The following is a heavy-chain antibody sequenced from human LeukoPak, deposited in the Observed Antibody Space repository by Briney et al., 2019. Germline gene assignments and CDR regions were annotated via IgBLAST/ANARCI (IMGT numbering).Heavy chain of an antibody. V-gene: IGHV4-39*01. CDR2: TYYSGSP. CDR3: ARHLRHGHEYYFDY. D-gene: IGHD3-9*01. CDR1: GGSISSGSYY. J-gene: IGHJ4*02. Sequence: PSETLSLTCTVSGGSISSGSYYWGWIRQPPGKGLEWIGTTYYSGSPYYNPSLKGRVTISVDTSKNHFSLKLTSVTAADTSVYYCARHLRHGHEYYFDYWGQGILVTVSS.